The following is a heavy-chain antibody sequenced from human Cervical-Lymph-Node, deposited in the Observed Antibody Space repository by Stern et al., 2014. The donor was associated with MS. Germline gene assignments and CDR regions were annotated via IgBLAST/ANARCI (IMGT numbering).Heavy chain of an antibody. V-gene: IGHV1-69*06. CDR3: ARDSSALDS. Sequence: QVQLVQSGAEMKKPGSSLKVSCKASGGTFGNYGITWVRQAPGQGLEWMGGIIPILATANYAQQFQGRVTLTAATSTSTAYMELSSLTSEGTAIYYCARDSSALDSWGQGTLVTVSS. J-gene: IGHJ4*02. CDR1: GGTFGNYG. CDR2: IIPILATA.